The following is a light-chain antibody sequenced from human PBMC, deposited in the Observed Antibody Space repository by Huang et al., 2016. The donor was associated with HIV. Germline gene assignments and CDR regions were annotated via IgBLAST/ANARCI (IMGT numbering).Light chain of an antibody. V-gene: IGKV1-33*01. CDR3: QHYDDPYT. Sequence: DIQMTQSPSSLSASVVDRVTITCQASQDISNYLSLYQHKPGRDPKHLIFDASSLETGFPSRFSGSVSGTYFTLTIASLQPEDVATYYCQHYDDPYTFGQGTKLEIK. CDR1: QDISNY. J-gene: IGKJ2*01. CDR2: DAS.